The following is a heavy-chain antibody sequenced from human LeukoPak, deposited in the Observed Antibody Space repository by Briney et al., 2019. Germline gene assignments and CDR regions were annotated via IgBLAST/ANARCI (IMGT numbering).Heavy chain of an antibody. J-gene: IGHJ4*02. V-gene: IGHV3-23*01. Sequence: GGSLRLPCAASGFTFSSYAMSWVRQAPGKGLEWVSAISGSGGSTYYADSVKGRFTISRDNSKNTLYLQMNSLRAEDTAVYYCAKVGITMVRGVIITFFDYWGQGTLVTVSS. D-gene: IGHD3-10*01. CDR2: ISGSGGST. CDR1: GFTFSSYA. CDR3: AKVGITMVRGVIITFFDY.